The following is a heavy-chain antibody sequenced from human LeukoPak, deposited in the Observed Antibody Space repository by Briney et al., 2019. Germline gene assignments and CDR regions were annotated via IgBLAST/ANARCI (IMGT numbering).Heavy chain of an antibody. V-gene: IGHV3-23*01. J-gene: IGHJ5*02. D-gene: IGHD6-19*01. CDR2: IRLSGGDT. Sequence: GGSLRLSCAASGFTISDYAMNWVRQAPGKGLEWVLTIRLSGGDTVYADSVKGRFTISRDSSKNTVYLQMRGLRAEDTALYYSSRCARTPEGGSGWCNWFDAWGQGTLVTVSS. CDR3: SRCARTPEGGSGWCNWFDA. CDR1: GFTISDYA.